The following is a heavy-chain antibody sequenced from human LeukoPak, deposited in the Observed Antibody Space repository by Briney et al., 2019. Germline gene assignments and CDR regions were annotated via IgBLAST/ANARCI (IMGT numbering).Heavy chain of an antibody. Sequence: PGGSLRLSCAASGFTFSNAWMSWVRQAPGKGLEWVGRIKSKTDGGTTDYAAPVKGRFTISRDNAKNSLYLQMNSLRAEDTAVYYCAREDSGYEGPGAHYGMDVWGQGTTVTVSS. CDR3: AREDSGYEGPGAHYGMDV. D-gene: IGHD5-12*01. V-gene: IGHV3-15*01. CDR1: GFTFSNAW. J-gene: IGHJ6*02. CDR2: IKSKTDGGTT.